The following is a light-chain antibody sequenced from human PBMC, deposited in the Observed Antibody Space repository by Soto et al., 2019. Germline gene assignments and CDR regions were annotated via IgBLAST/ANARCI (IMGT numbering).Light chain of an antibody. CDR2: SSN. CDR1: SSNIGSNT. J-gene: IGLJ2*01. V-gene: IGLV1-44*01. Sequence: QSVLTQPPSASGTPGQRVTISCSGSSSNIGSNTVNWYQQLPGTAPKLLIYSSNQRPSGVPDRLSGSKSGTSASLAISGLQSEDEADYYCEAWDDSLNGYVVFGGGTKLTVL. CDR3: EAWDDSLNGYVV.